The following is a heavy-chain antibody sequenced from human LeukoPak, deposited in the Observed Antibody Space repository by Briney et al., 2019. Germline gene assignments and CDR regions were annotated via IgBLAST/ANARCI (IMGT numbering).Heavy chain of an antibody. CDR3: ARDEHDILTGYSPGFDY. D-gene: IGHD3-9*01. CDR1: GFTFSSYA. V-gene: IGHV3-30*04. J-gene: IGHJ4*02. CDR2: XSYDGSNK. Sequence: XXLRLSCAASGFTFSSYAMHWVRQAPGKGLEWVAVXSYDGSNKYYADSVKGRFTISRDNSKNTLYLQMNSLRAEDTAVYYCARDEHDILTGYSPGFDYWGQGTLVTVSS.